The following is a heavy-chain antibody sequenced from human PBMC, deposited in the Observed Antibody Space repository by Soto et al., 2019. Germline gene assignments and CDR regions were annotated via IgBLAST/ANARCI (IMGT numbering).Heavy chain of an antibody. V-gene: IGHV3-21*01. D-gene: IGHD5-18*01. J-gene: IGHJ6*02. CDR3: ARVPRGYSYGYYYYGMDV. CDR2: ISSSSSYI. CDR1: GFTFSSYS. Sequence: GGSLRLSCAASGFTFSSYSMSWVRQAPGKGLEWVSSISSSSSYIYYADSVKGRFTISRDNAKNSLYLQMNSLRAEDTAVYYCARVPRGYSYGYYYYGMDVWGQGTTVTVSS.